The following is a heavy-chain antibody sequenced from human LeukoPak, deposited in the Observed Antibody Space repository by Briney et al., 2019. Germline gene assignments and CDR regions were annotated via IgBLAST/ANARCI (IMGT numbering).Heavy chain of an antibody. Sequence: SQTLSLTCAVSGGSISSGGYSWSWIRQPPGKGLEWIGYIYHSGSTYYNPSLKSRVTISVDRSKNQFSLKLSSVAAADTAVYYCARDRGYYYGMDVWGQGTTVTVSS. CDR1: GGSISSGGYS. J-gene: IGHJ6*02. CDR2: IYHSGST. CDR3: ARDRGYYYGMDV. V-gene: IGHV4-30-2*01.